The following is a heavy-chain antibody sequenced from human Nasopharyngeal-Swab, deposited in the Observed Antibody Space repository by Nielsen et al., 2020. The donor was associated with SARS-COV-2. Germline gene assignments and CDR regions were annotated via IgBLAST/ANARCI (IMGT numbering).Heavy chain of an antibody. V-gene: IGHV3-30-3*01. J-gene: IGHJ4*02. D-gene: IGHD6-13*01. CDR2: ISYDGSNK. CDR1: GFTFSSYA. Sequence: GESLKISCAASGFTFSSYAMHWVRQAPGKGLESVAVISYDGSNKYYADSVKGRFTISRDNSKNTLYLQMNSLRAEDTAVYYCARDWRQLVSYYFDYWGQGTLVTVSS. CDR3: ARDWRQLVSYYFDY.